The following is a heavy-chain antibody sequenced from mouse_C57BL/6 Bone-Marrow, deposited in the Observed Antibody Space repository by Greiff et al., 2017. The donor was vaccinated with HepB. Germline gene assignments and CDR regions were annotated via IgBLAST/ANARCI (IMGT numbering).Heavy chain of an antibody. J-gene: IGHJ2*01. CDR2: INPNNGGT. CDR3: ARRFPYSDY. CDR1: GYTFTDYY. V-gene: IGHV1-26*01. Sequence: EVQLQQSGPELGKPGASVKISCKASGYTFTDYYMNWVKQSHGKSLEWIGDINPNNGGTSYNQKFKGKATLTVDKSSSTAYMELRSLTSEDSAVYYCARRFPYSDYCRQGTTLTVPS.